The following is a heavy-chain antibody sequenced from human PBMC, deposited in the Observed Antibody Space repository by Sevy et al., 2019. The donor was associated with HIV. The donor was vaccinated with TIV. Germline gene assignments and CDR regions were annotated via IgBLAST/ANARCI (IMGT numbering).Heavy chain of an antibody. CDR1: GFTFNTYG. V-gene: IGHV3-33*01. D-gene: IGHD6-19*01. J-gene: IGHJ4*02. CDR3: ARDLRIAVAPDY. CDR2: IYYDGNNK. Sequence: YLRLSCAASGFTFNTYGMHWVRQAPGKGLEWVALIYYDGNNKVYADSVKGRFTISRDNSKNTLFLQMNSLRAEDTAFYYCARDLRIAVAPDYWGQGTLVSVSS.